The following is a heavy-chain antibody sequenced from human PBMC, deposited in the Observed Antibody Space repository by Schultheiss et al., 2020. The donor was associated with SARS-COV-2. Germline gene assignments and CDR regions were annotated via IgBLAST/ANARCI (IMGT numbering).Heavy chain of an antibody. V-gene: IGHV3-15*01. CDR1: GFTFNRHG. CDR2: IKSKTDGGTT. Sequence: GGSLRLSCAASGFTFNRHGMHWVRQAPGKGLEWVGRIKSKTDGGTTDYAAPVKGRFTISRDDSKNTAYLQMNGLKTEDTATYYCTNLAVAGIDYWGQGTLVTVSS. CDR3: TNLAVAGIDY. J-gene: IGHJ4*02. D-gene: IGHD6-19*01.